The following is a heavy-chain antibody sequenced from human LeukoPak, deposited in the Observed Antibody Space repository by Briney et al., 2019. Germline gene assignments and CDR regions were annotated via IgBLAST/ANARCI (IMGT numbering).Heavy chain of an antibody. Sequence: QAGGSLRLSCAASGFTVITNDMTWLRQAPGKGLEWVSVLYSDGNTKYADSVQGRFTISRDNSKNTLYLEMNSLSPDDTAVYYCARGVEPLAANTLAYWGQGTLVTVSS. J-gene: IGHJ4*02. V-gene: IGHV3-53*01. CDR1: GFTVITND. D-gene: IGHD1-14*01. CDR2: LYSDGNT. CDR3: ARGVEPLAANTLAY.